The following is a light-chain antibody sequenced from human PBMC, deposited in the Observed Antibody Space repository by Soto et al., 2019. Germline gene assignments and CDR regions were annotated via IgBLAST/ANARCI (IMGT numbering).Light chain of an antibody. CDR3: QQSYMDPIT. CDR1: QSISSY. J-gene: IGKJ5*01. Sequence: IQMTQSPSSLSASVGDRFTITCRSSQSISSYLNWYQQKPGKAPKLLIYAASSLQSGVPSRFSGSGSGTDFTLTISSLQPEDFATYFCQQSYMDPITFGQGTRLEI. V-gene: IGKV1-39*01. CDR2: AAS.